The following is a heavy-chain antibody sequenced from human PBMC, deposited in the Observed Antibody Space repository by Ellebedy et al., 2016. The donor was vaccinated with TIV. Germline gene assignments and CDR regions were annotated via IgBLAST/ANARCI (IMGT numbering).Heavy chain of an antibody. CDR2: ISGSDGT. D-gene: IGHD1-26*01. CDR1: RFTFSSFA. J-gene: IGHJ5*01. V-gene: IGHV3-23*01. Sequence: PGGSLRLSCVAYRFTFSSFAMSSVRHAPGKGLEWVAGISGSDGTNYADSVKGRFTITRYNSENTLYLQMNSLRAEDTPVYYCAKGLGGSADSWGQGTLVTVSS. CDR3: AKGLGGSADS.